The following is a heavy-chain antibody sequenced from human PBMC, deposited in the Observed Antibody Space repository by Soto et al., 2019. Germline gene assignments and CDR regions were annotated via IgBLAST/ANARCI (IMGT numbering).Heavy chain of an antibody. J-gene: IGHJ4*02. CDR2: ISISGTTI. CDR1: GFTLSDYY. CDR3: ARFRGDGYYHF. V-gene: IGHV3-11*01. Sequence: QVQLVESGGGLVKPGGSLRLSCAASGFTLSDYYMTWIRQAPGKGLEWVSDISISGTTIHYADSVRGRFTISRDNAKNSLWLQMNTLRAEDTAVYYCARFRGDGYYHFWGQGTLVTVSS. D-gene: IGHD3-22*01.